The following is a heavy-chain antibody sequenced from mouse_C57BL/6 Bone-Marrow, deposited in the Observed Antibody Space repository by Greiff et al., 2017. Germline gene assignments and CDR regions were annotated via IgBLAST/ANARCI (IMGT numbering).Heavy chain of an antibody. CDR3: TRWGDDGYYPWFAY. Sequence: QVQLQQSGAELVRPGASVTLSCKASGYTFPDYEMHWVKQTPVHGLEWIGAIDPETGGTAYNQKFKGKAILTADKSSSTAYMELRSLTSEDSAVYYCTRWGDDGYYPWFAYWGQGTLVTVSA. D-gene: IGHD2-3*01. J-gene: IGHJ3*01. CDR1: GYTFPDYE. V-gene: IGHV1-15*01. CDR2: IDPETGGT.